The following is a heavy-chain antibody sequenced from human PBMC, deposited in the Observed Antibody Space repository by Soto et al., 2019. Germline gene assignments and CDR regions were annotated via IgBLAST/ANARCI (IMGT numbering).Heavy chain of an antibody. CDR2: IYSGGST. D-gene: IGHD3-16*02. Sequence: WGSLRVYCAACGDTVSSNYMSWFRQAPGKGLEWVSVIYSGGSTYYADSVKGRFTISRDNSKNTLYLQMNSLRAEDTAVYYCARDRYWGSYRYTDAFDIWGQGTMVTVSS. CDR1: GDTVSSNY. V-gene: IGHV3-66*01. J-gene: IGHJ3*02. CDR3: ARDRYWGSYRYTDAFDI.